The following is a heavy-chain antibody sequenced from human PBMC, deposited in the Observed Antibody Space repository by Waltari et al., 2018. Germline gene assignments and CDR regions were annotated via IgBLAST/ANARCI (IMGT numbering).Heavy chain of an antibody. D-gene: IGHD3-22*01. CDR1: GYSISSGYY. CDR3: AREYDSSGYYGFDY. Sequence: QVQLQESGPGLVKPSETLSLTCAVSGYSISSGYYWGWIRQPPGKGLEWIGSIYHSGRTYYNPSLKSRVTISVDTSKNQFSLKLSSVTAADTAVYYCAREYDSSGYYGFDYWGQGTLVTVSS. J-gene: IGHJ4*02. V-gene: IGHV4-38-2*01. CDR2: IYHSGRT.